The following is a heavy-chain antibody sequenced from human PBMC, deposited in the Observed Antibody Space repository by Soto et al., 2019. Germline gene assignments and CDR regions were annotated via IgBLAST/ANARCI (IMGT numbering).Heavy chain of an antibody. CDR3: ARHRHPRGTVGATSPLDP. CDR1: GFSVSSNY. CDR2: HYSGGST. J-gene: IGHJ5*02. D-gene: IGHD1-26*01. V-gene: IGHV3-53*01. Sequence: SLRLSCAISGFSVSSNYLSWVSQAPGKGLEWVSVHYSGGSTYYADSVQGRFTISRDKSNNTLYLQMRRVRAEDTAVYFCARHRHPRGTVGATSPLDPWGQGTQVTVSS.